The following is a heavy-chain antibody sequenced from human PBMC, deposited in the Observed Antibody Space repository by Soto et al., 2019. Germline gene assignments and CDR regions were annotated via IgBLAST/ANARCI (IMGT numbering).Heavy chain of an antibody. D-gene: IGHD2-2*02. CDR2: ISSSSSYT. V-gene: IGHV3-48*04. J-gene: IGHJ6*02. CDR1: GFTFSSYA. Sequence: EVQLLESGGGLVQPGGSLRLSCAASGFTFSSYAMSWVRQAPGKGLEWVSYISSSSSYTNYVDSVKGRFTISRDNAKKSLYLQMNSLRAEDTAVYYCARDHNPYCSSTSCYTDYYYYGMDVWGQGTTVTVSS. CDR3: ARDHNPYCSSTSCYTDYYYYGMDV.